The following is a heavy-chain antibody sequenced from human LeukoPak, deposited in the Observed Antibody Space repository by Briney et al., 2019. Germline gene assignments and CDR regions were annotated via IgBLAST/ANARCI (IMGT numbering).Heavy chain of an antibody. CDR2: INPSGGST. Sequence: VASVKVSCKASGYTFTSYYMHWVRQAPGQGLEWMGIINPSGGSTSYAQKFQGRVTITADKSTSTAYMELSSLRSEDTAVYYCARTYSSGWRFDYWGQGTLVTVSS. J-gene: IGHJ4*02. D-gene: IGHD6-19*01. CDR3: ARTYSSGWRFDY. CDR1: GYTFTSYY. V-gene: IGHV1-46*01.